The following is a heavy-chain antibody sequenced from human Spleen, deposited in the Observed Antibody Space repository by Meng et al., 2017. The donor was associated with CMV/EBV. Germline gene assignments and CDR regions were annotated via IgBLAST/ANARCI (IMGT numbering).Heavy chain of an antibody. D-gene: IGHD3-22*01. CDR2: INPNSGGT. CDR1: FTGYY. Sequence: FTGYYMHWVRQAPGQGLEWMGWINPNSGGTNYAQKFQGRVTMTRDTSISTAHMELSRLRSDDTAVYYCARVKYYYDSSGSGADAFDIWGQGTMVPSPQ. V-gene: IGHV1-2*02. J-gene: IGHJ3*02. CDR3: ARVKYYYDSSGSGADAFDI.